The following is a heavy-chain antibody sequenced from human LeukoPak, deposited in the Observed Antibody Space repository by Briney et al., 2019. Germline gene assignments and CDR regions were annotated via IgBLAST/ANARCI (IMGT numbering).Heavy chain of an antibody. J-gene: IGHJ3*02. CDR3: AGSWTSLDAFDI. CDR1: GFTFSDYY. V-gene: IGHV3-11*01. Sequence: PGGSLRLSCAASGFTFSDYYMSWSRPALGKGLEWVSYISSSGSTIYYADSVKGRFTISRDNAKNSLYLQMTSLRADDTAMYYCAGSWTSLDAFDIWGQGTMVTVSS. D-gene: IGHD3/OR15-3a*01. CDR2: ISSSGSTI.